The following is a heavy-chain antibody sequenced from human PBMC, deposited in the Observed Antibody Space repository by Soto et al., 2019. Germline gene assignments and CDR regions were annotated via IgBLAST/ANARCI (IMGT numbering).Heavy chain of an antibody. Sequence: QVQLVQSGAEVKKPGASVKVSCKACGYTFTSYYMHWVRQAPGQGLEWMGIINTSGGSTSYAQKFQRRVTRTRDTSTNTVYMELSSMRSEDTAVYYCSRDPGVVVAPADAFGIWGQGTMVTVSS. V-gene: IGHV1-46*03. D-gene: IGHD2-15*01. CDR1: GYTFTSYY. J-gene: IGHJ3*02. CDR2: INTSGGST. CDR3: SRDPGVVVAPADAFGI.